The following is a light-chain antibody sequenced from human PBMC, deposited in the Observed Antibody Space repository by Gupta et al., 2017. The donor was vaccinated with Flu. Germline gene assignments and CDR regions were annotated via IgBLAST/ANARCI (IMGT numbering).Light chain of an antibody. CDR3: QQANSIPPFT. CDR1: QDIGTW. Sequence: DIQMTQSPSSVSASVGDRVTITCRASQDIGTWLAWYQQKPGRAPILLIYAASSLQSGAPSRFSGSGSGTEFTLTISSRQPEDFATYYCQQANSIPPFTFGPGTKVDLK. CDR2: AAS. V-gene: IGKV1-12*01. J-gene: IGKJ3*01.